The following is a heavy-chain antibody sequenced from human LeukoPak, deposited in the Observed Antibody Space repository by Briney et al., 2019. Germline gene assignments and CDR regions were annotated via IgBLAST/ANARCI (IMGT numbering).Heavy chain of an antibody. D-gene: IGHD6-19*01. CDR3: ARDKGYSSGWRVVLAFDI. CDR2: IIPIFGTA. CDR1: GGTFSSYA. V-gene: IGHV1-69*05. Sequence: GASVKVSCKASGGTFSSYAISWVRQAPGQGLEWMGGIIPIFGTANYAQKLQGRVTMTTDTSTSTAYMELRSLRSDDTAVYYCARDKGYSSGWRVVLAFDIWGQGTMVTVSS. J-gene: IGHJ3*02.